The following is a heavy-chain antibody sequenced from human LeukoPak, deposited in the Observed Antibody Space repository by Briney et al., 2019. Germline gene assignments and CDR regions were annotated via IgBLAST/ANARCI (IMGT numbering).Heavy chain of an antibody. CDR3: VRGLNGYDFRGPFDN. D-gene: IGHD5-12*01. CDR1: GYAFTSYA. Sequence: GASVTVSCKASGYAFTSYAMHWVRQAPGQRLEWMGWINAGNGNTKYSQEFQGRVTITRDTSASIAYMELSSLRSEDMAVYYCVRGLNGYDFRGPFDNWGQGTPVTVSS. J-gene: IGHJ4*02. V-gene: IGHV1-3*03. CDR2: INAGNGNT.